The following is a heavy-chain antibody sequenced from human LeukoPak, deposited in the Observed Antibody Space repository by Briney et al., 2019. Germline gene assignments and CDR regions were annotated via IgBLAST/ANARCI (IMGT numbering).Heavy chain of an antibody. CDR3: ARRGAVAGTFFDY. J-gene: IGHJ4*02. D-gene: IGHD6-19*01. Sequence: GESLKISCKGSGYSFTSYWIGWVRQMPGKGLEWMGIICPGDSDTRYSPSFQGQVTISADKSISTAYLQWSSLKASDTAMYYCARRGAVAGTFFDYWGQGTLVTVSS. CDR2: ICPGDSDT. V-gene: IGHV5-51*01. CDR1: GYSFTSYW.